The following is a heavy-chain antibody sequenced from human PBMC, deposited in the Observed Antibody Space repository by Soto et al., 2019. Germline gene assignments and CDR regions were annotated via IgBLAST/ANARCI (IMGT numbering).Heavy chain of an antibody. CDR2: IYPDDSDV. J-gene: IGHJ5*02. CDR1: GYTFTDYW. CDR3: ARQSSDTYSDYFDP. D-gene: IGHD2-15*01. Sequence: EVQLVQSGAEVRKPGESLKISCMGSGYTFTDYWIGWVRQMPGKGLEWMGIIYPDDSDVRYSPSFQVQVTMSVDKSSNTAYLQWTSLKASDTHIYYCARQSSDTYSDYFDPWGQGTLVTVSS. V-gene: IGHV5-51*01.